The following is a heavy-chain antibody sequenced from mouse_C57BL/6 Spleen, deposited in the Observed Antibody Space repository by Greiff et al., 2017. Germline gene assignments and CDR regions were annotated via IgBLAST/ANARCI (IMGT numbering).Heavy chain of an antibody. CDR1: GYTFTDYY. Sequence: VQLKESGAELVRPGASVKLSCKASGYTFTDYYINWVKQRPGQGLEWIARIYPGSGNTYYNEKFKGKATLTAEKSSSTAYMQLSSLTSEDSAVYFCARGDYDGTDYFDYWGQGTTLTVSS. V-gene: IGHV1-76*01. CDR2: IYPGSGNT. J-gene: IGHJ2*01. D-gene: IGHD2-4*01. CDR3: ARGDYDGTDYFDY.